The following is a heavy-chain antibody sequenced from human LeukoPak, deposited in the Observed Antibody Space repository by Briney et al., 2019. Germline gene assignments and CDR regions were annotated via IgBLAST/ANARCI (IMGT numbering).Heavy chain of an antibody. CDR3: ARDKGAWFCYYYMDV. CDR1: GYTFTDYG. J-gene: IGHJ6*03. CDR2: ISTYNGHT. D-gene: IGHD6-19*01. V-gene: IGHV1-18*01. Sequence: ASVKVSCKASGYTFTDYGVTWVRQAPGQGLEWVGWISTYNGHTKYAQNLQGRVTMTTDTSTSTAYMELRSLRYDDTAVYYCARDKGAWFCYYYMDVWGKGTTVTVSS.